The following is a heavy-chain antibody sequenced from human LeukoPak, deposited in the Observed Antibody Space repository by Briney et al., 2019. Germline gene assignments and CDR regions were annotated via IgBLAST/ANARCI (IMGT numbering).Heavy chain of an antibody. Sequence: GGSLRLSCAASGFTFSSYGMHWVRQAPGKGLEWVAVISYDGSNKYYADSVKGRFTISRDNSKNTLYLQMNSLRAEDTAVYYCAKDRIAAALAYYYYYGMDVWGQGTTVTVSS. D-gene: IGHD6-13*01. V-gene: IGHV3-30*18. CDR3: AKDRIAAALAYYYYYGMDV. CDR2: ISYDGSNK. J-gene: IGHJ6*02. CDR1: GFTFSSYG.